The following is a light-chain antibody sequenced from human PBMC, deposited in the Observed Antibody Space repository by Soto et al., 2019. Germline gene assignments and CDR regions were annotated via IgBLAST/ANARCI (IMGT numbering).Light chain of an antibody. V-gene: IGKV2-28*01. J-gene: IGKJ3*01. Sequence: VMTQSPLSLPVTPGEPASISCRSSQSLLHSNGYNYLDWYLQKPGQSPQLLIYLGSNRASGAPDRFSGSGSGTDFTLKISRVEAEDVGVYYCMQALQTVFTFGPGTKVDIK. CDR3: MQALQTVFT. CDR2: LGS. CDR1: QSLLHSNGYNY.